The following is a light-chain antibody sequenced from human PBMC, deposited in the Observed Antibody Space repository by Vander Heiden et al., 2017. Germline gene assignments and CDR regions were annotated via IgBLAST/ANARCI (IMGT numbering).Light chain of an antibody. CDR1: NRDGGNYNF. CDR3: SSYTGSSTWV. Sequence: ITIDCTGTNRDGGNYNFVSWYQQYSGSAPTLIIYDVRSRPSGVSNRFSGSKSGNTASLTISGLQTEDAADYYCSSYTGSSTWVFGGGTKLTVL. CDR2: DVR. J-gene: IGLJ3*02. V-gene: IGLV2-14*04.